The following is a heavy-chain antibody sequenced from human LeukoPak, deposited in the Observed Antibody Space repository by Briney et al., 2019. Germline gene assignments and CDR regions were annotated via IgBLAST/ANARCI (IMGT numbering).Heavy chain of an antibody. CDR3: ARDVGIAAAGPDAFDI. Sequence: LSLTCTVSGGSISSGGYYWSWIRQHPGKGLEWIWYIYYSGSTYYNPSLKSRVTISVDTSKNQFSLKLSSVTAADTAVYYCARDVGIAAAGPDAFDIWGQGTMVTVSS. J-gene: IGHJ3*02. CDR2: IYYSGST. V-gene: IGHV4-31*03. D-gene: IGHD6-13*01. CDR1: GGSISSGGYY.